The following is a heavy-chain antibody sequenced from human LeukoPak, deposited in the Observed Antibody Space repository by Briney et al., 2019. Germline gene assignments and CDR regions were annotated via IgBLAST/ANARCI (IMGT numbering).Heavy chain of an antibody. D-gene: IGHD3-16*01. J-gene: IGHJ4*02. CDR3: AGGGGAARSLHY. Sequence: GGSLRLSCAASGVTSNYFTWVRQAPGKGLEWVSVIYNGGTTYYADSVKGRFTISRDNSKSTLFVYLQMNSLRTDDTAVHYCAGGGGAARSLHYWGQGTLVTVSS. V-gene: IGHV3-66*02. CDR2: IYNGGTT. CDR1: GVTSNY.